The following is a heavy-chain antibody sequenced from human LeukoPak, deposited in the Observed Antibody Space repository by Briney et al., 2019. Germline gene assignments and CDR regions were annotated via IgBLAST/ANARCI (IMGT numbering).Heavy chain of an antibody. CDR2: ISYDGSNK. CDR3: ARVGVKYYFDY. CDR1: GFTFSSYA. J-gene: IGHJ4*02. Sequence: GGSLRLSCAASGFTFSSYAMHWVRQAPGKGLEWVAVISYDGSNKYYADSVKGRFTISRDNSKNTLYLQMNSLRAEDTAVYYCARVGVKYYFDYWGQGTLVTVSS. D-gene: IGHD3-10*01. V-gene: IGHV3-30-3*01.